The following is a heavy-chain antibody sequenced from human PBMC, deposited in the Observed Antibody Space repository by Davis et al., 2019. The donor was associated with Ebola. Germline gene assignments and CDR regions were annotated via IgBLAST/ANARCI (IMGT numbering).Heavy chain of an antibody. J-gene: IGHJ6*02. CDR2: IYSGGST. D-gene: IGHD3-16*01. Sequence: PGGSLRLSCAASGFTVSSNYMSWVRQAPGKGLEWVSVIYSGGSTYYADSVKGRFTISRDNSKNTLYLQMNSLRAEDTAVYYCASISRYYYYGMDVWDQGTTVTVSS. CDR1: GFTVSSNY. V-gene: IGHV3-53*01. CDR3: ASISRYYYYGMDV.